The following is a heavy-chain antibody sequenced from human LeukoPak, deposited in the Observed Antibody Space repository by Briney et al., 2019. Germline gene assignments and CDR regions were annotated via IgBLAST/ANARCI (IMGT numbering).Heavy chain of an antibody. CDR3: VTGGGYNSLDY. V-gene: IGHV3-15*07. J-gene: IGHJ4*02. CDR1: GLTFSNAW. Sequence: KTGGSLRLSCAASGLTFSNAWMNWVRQAPGKGLEWVGRVLSRAGGGTIDYAAPVKGRFTISRDDSKNTLFLQMSSLKTEDTAVYYCVTGGGYNSLDYWGQGALVTVSS. CDR2: VLSRAGGGTI. D-gene: IGHD2/OR15-2a*01.